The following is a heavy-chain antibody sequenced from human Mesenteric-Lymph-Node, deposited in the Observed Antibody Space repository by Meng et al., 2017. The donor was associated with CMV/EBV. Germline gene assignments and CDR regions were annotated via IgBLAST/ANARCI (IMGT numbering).Heavy chain of an antibody. CDR2: MNPNSGNT. V-gene: IGHV1-8*01. J-gene: IGHJ4*02. CDR1: GYTFTSDD. D-gene: IGHD3-10*01. CDR3: VLSFYGSGSYYKGGY. Sequence: SGYTFTSDDNNWVRQATGQGLEWMGWMNPNSGNTGYAQKFQGRVTMTRNTSIRTAYMELSSLRSEDTAVYYCVLSFYGSGSYYKGGYWGQGTLVTVSS.